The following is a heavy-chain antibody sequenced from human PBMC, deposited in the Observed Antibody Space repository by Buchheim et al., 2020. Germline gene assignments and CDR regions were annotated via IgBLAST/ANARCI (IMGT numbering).Heavy chain of an antibody. J-gene: IGHJ4*02. CDR2: INHDGSET. CDR3: ARGISTPGIDY. V-gene: IGHV3-7*01. CDR1: GFSFSNSW. D-gene: IGHD2-15*01. Sequence: EVQLEESGGTVVQPGGSLRLSCAASGFSFSNSWMNWVRQAPGKGLVWVASINHDGSETYYLDSVNGRFTVSRVNVKNSLYLNMSSLRADDTAVYYCARGISTPGIDYWGQGTL.